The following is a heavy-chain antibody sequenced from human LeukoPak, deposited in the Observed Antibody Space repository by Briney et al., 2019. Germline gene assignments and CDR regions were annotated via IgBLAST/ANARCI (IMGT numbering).Heavy chain of an antibody. CDR1: GFTFSSYG. V-gene: IGHV3-33*06. J-gene: IGHJ6*03. CDR2: IWYDGSNK. D-gene: IGHD3-22*01. CDR3: AKGPHVEVSSGYYYYYYYMDV. Sequence: GRSLRLSCAASGFTFSSYGMHWVRQAPGQGLGLVAVIWYDGSNKYYADSVKGRFTISRDNSKNTLYLQMNSLRAEDTAVYYCAKGPHVEVSSGYYYYYYYMDVWGKGTTVTVSS.